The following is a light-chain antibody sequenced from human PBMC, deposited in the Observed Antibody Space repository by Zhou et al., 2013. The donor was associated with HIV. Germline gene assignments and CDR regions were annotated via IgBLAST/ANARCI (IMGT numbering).Light chain of an antibody. Sequence: EIVLTQSPATLSLSPGERATLSCRASQSVSSNLAWYQQKPGQAPRLLIYGASTRATGIPARFSGSGSGTEFTLTINSLQSEDFAIYYCQQYTNWPPLTFGGGTKVEIK. CDR3: QQYTNWPPLT. CDR2: GAS. V-gene: IGKV3-15*01. CDR1: QSVSSN. J-gene: IGKJ4*01.